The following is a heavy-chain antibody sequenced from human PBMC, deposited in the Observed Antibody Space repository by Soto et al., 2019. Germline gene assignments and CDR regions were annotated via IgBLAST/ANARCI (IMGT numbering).Heavy chain of an antibody. J-gene: IGHJ3*02. D-gene: IGHD4-17*01. CDR1: GCTFTSYG. Sequence: GASVKVSCKASGCTFTSYGISWVRQAPGQGLEWMGWISAYNGNTNYAQKLQGRVTMTTDTSTSTAYMELRSLRSDDTAVYYCATPYGDYEENAFDIWGQGTMVTVSS. V-gene: IGHV1-18*01. CDR3: ATPYGDYEENAFDI. CDR2: ISAYNGNT.